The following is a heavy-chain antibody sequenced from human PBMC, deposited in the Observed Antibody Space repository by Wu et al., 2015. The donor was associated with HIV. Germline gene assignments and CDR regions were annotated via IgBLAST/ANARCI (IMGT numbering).Heavy chain of an antibody. Sequence: QVQLMQSGAEAKKPGASVTVSCKASGYTFTDYYLHWVRQAPGQGLERMGWINPNSGGTNYAQKFQGRVTMTRDTSISTAYMELSRLRSDDTAVYYCAREGSPPLYGMDVWGQGTTVTVSS. J-gene: IGHJ6*02. D-gene: IGHD3-10*01. CDR3: AREGSPPLYGMDV. CDR1: GYTFTDYY. V-gene: IGHV1-2*02. CDR2: INPNSGGT.